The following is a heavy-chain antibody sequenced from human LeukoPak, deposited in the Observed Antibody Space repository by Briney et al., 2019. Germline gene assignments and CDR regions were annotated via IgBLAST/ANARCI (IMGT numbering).Heavy chain of an antibody. CDR1: GFTLRSYW. V-gene: IGHV3-7*01. Sequence: PGGAVRLSCLASGFTLRSYWMSWVGQAAAKGLAWVANIKQDGREKYKVDSVKGRFTSSRDNAKNTLYLQMNSLRAEDTAVYYCARFAVYSSGWCGAGGYYFDYWGQGTLVTVSS. CDR2: IKQDGREK. D-gene: IGHD6-19*01. CDR3: ARFAVYSSGWCGAGGYYFDY. J-gene: IGHJ4*02.